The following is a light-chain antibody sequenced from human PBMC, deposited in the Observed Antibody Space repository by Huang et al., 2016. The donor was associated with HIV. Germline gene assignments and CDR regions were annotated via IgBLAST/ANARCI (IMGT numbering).Light chain of an antibody. V-gene: IGKV1-39*01. CDR2: AAF. CDR3: LQSHSIPIT. CDR1: KSISRH. Sequence: DIQLTQSPSSLSATVGGRVTMTCRASKSISRHLTWYQQKPGKAPKLLIYAAFTLQSGVPSRFSVRGSGTDFTLTITSLQPEDFATYYCLQSHSIPITFGQGTRLDMK. J-gene: IGKJ5*01.